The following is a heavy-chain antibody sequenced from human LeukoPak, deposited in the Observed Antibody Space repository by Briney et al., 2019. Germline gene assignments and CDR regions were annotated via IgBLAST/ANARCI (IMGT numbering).Heavy chain of an antibody. J-gene: IGHJ4*02. V-gene: IGHV1-8*01. CDR2: MNPNSGNT. CDR3: ARGIYSGYDSLFDY. Sequence: AAVKVSCKASGYTFTSYVINWVRQAARQGVEWMGWMNPNSGNTGYAQKFQGRVTMTRNTSISTAYMELSSLRSEDTAVYYCARGIYSGYDSLFDYWGQGTLVTVSS. D-gene: IGHD5-12*01. CDR1: GYTFTSYV.